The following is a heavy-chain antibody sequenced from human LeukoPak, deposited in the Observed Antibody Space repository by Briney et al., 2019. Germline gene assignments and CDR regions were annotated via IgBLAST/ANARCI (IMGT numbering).Heavy chain of an antibody. J-gene: IGHJ5*02. CDR3: ARSHRQWDHNWFAP. Sequence: ASVKVSCKASGYIFSNYDLNWVRQATGKGPEWMGWMNPDTGNTDYAQKFKGRVTFTRNTPISTAYMDLSSLTSDDTAVYYCARSHRQWDHNWFAPWGQGTLVTVSS. CDR2: MNPDTGNT. V-gene: IGHV1-8*01. CDR1: GYIFSNYD. D-gene: IGHD1-26*01.